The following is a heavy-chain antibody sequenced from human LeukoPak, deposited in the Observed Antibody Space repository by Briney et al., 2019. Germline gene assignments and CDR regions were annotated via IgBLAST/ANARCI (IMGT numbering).Heavy chain of an antibody. D-gene: IGHD6-6*01. Sequence: SETLSLTCTVSGGSISNYYWSWIRQPPGKGLEWIGYIYTSGSTNYNPSLKSRVTISVDTSKNQFSLKLSSVTAADTAVYYCASSIAARAETLDYWGQGTLVTVSS. J-gene: IGHJ4*02. CDR3: ASSIAARAETLDY. CDR1: GGSISNYY. CDR2: IYTSGST. V-gene: IGHV4-4*09.